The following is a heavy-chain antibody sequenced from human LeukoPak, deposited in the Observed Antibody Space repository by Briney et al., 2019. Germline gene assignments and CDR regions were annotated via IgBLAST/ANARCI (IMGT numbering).Heavy chain of an antibody. CDR2: ISGSGDST. D-gene: IGHD4-17*01. Sequence: PGGSLRLSCAASGFTFSSSAMNWVRQAPGKGLEWVSSISGSGDSTYYADSVKGRFTISRDNAKNSLYLQMNSLRAEDTAVYYCARSDYGDVDAFDIWGQGTMVTVSS. CDR3: ARSDYGDVDAFDI. J-gene: IGHJ3*02. CDR1: GFTFSSSA. V-gene: IGHV3-21*01.